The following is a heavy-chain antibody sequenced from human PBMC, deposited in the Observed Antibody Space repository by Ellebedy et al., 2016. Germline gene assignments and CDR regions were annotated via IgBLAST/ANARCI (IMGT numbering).Heavy chain of an antibody. CDR1: GYTFTSYY. CDR2: INPSSGYV. D-gene: IGHD3-10*01. CDR3: ARAPLYYYRTGSD. Sequence: ASVKVSCKASGYTFTSYYLHWVRQAPGQGLEWVGIINPSSGYVRYAQKFQGRVTMTTDTSTSTGYMELRSLRSEDTAVYYCARAPLYYYRTGSDWGQGTLVTVSS. J-gene: IGHJ4*02. V-gene: IGHV1-46*01.